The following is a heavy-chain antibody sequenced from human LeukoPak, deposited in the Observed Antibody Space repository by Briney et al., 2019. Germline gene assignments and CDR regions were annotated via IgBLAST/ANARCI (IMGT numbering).Heavy chain of an antibody. CDR2: LSGGGAAT. V-gene: IGHV3-23*01. CDR3: AKKYCSTTTCHNDY. Sequence: GGSLRLSCATSGFTFSSFAMGWVRRAPGKRLEWVSSLSGGGAATYYAGSVKGRFTISRDNSKNTLYLQMNSLRAEGTAVYYCAKKYCSTTTCHNDYWGQGTLVTVSS. CDR1: GFTFSSFA. J-gene: IGHJ4*02. D-gene: IGHD2-2*01.